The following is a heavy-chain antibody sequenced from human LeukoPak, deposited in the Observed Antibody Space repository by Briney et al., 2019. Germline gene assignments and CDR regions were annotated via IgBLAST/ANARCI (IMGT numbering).Heavy chain of an antibody. V-gene: IGHV4-4*07. D-gene: IGHD2-15*01. CDR3: ARGYCSGGSCARGFDY. Sequence: SETLSLTCTVSGGSISSYYWSWIRQPAGKGLEWIGRIYTSGSTNYNPSLKSRVTMSVDTSKNQFSLKLSSVTAADTAVYYCARGYCSGGSCARGFDYWGQGTLVTVSS. J-gene: IGHJ4*02. CDR1: GGSISSYY. CDR2: IYTSGST.